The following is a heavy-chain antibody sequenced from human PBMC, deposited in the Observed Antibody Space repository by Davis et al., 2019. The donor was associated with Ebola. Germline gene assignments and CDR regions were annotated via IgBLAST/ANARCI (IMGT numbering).Heavy chain of an antibody. CDR1: GGSFSGYY. Sequence: SETLSLTCAVYGGSFSGYYWSWIRQPPGKGLEWIGEINHSGSTNNNPSLKSRVSILVDITKNQYSLQLNSVTAAETAVYFCARGRAADINIDYWGQGTMVNVTS. CDR2: INHSGST. J-gene: IGHJ4*02. CDR3: ARGRAADINIDY. V-gene: IGHV4-34*01. D-gene: IGHD3-9*01.